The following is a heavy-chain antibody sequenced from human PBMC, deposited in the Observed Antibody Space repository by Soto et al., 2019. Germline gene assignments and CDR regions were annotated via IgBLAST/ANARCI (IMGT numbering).Heavy chain of an antibody. CDR1: GFTFSSYA. J-gene: IGHJ4*02. Sequence: EVQLLESGGGLVQPGGSLRLSCAASGFTFSSYAMSWVRQAPGKGLEWVSAISGSGGSTYYADSVKGRFTISRDNSKNTLYLQMNSLRAEDTAVYYCAKGPIPHSSGWLYYFDYWGQGTLVTVSS. CDR2: ISGSGGST. V-gene: IGHV3-23*01. CDR3: AKGPIPHSSGWLYYFDY. D-gene: IGHD6-19*01.